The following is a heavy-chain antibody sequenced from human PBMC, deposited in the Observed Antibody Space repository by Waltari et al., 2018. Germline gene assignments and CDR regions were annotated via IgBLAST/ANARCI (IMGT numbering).Heavy chain of an antibody. Sequence: EVQLVESGGGLVQPGGSLRLSCAASGFSFSSYWMTWFRQAPGTGLGWVATRKPDGSGKFYVDSVKGRFSISRDNAKNSLYLQMNSLRAEDTAIFYCARMGAGRAPDYWGQGTLVTVSS. CDR3: ARMGAGRAPDY. J-gene: IGHJ4*02. V-gene: IGHV3-7*03. CDR2: RKPDGSGK. D-gene: IGHD3-16*01. CDR1: GFSFSSYW.